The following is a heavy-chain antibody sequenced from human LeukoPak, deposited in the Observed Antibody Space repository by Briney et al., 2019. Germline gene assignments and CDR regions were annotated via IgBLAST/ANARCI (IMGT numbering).Heavy chain of an antibody. Sequence: PGGSLRLSCAASGFTFSSYGMHWVRQAPGKGLEWVAFIRYDGSNKYYADSVKGRFTISRDNAKNTLYLQMNSLRAEDTAVYYCAKEDGGNLDAFDIWGQGTMVTVSS. CDR3: AKEDGGNLDAFDI. D-gene: IGHD4-23*01. J-gene: IGHJ3*02. CDR2: IRYDGSNK. CDR1: GFTFSSYG. V-gene: IGHV3-30*02.